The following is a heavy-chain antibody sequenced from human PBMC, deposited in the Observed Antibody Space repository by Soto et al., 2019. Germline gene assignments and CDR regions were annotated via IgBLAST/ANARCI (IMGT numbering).Heavy chain of an antibody. J-gene: IGHJ6*02. CDR3: ARDRTGVEYYYYGMDV. V-gene: IGHV4-30-4*01. CDR2: IYYSGST. D-gene: IGHD2-2*01. Sequence: QVQLQESGPGLVKPSQTLSLTCTVSGGSISSGDYYWSWIRQPPGKGLEWIGYIYYSGSTYYNPSLKSRVTISVDTSKNQFSLKLSSVTAADTAVYYCARDRTGVEYYYYGMDVWGQGTTVTVSS. CDR1: GGSISSGDYY.